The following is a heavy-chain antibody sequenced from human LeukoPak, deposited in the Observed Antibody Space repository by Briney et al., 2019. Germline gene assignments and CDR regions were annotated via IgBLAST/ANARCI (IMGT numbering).Heavy chain of an antibody. J-gene: IGHJ4*02. CDR1: VFTLNSYS. CDR2: INSDGSST. V-gene: IGHV3-74*01. CDR3: ARGGRWLQRIDY. D-gene: IGHD5-24*01. Sequence: GGSLRLSCAAPVFTLNSYSMNWVRQARWKGLVWVSRINSDGSSTSYADSVKGRFTISRDNAKNTLYLQMNSLRAEDTAVYYCARGGRWLQRIDYWGQGTLVTVSS.